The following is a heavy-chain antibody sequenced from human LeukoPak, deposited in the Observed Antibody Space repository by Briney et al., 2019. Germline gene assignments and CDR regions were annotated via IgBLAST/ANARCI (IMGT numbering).Heavy chain of an antibody. CDR1: GFTFDDYA. J-gene: IGHJ3*02. CDR3: AKAFLSGGYYLQGPAFDI. V-gene: IGHV3-9*01. Sequence: GGSLRLSCAASGFTFDDYAMHWVRQAPGKGLEWVSGISWNSGSIGYADSVKGRFTISRDNAKNSLYLQMNSLRAEDTALYYCAKAFLSGGYYLQGPAFDIWGQGTTVTVSS. CDR2: ISWNSGSI. D-gene: IGHD3-22*01.